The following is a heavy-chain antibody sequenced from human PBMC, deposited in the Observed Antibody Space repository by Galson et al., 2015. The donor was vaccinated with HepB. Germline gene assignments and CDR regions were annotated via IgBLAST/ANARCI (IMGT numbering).Heavy chain of an antibody. CDR1: GFTVSRSY. CDR2: ISTGTDL. J-gene: IGHJ4*02. D-gene: IGHD6-13*01. CDR3: ARIFTSSWYFDH. V-gene: IGHV3-53*01. Sequence: SLRLSCAASGFTVSRSYMAWVRQAPGKGLEWVSVISTGTDLYYADSVRGRSAIARDNSKNSLYLQLNSLRADDTAVYYCARIFTSSWYFDHWGQGTLVTVSS.